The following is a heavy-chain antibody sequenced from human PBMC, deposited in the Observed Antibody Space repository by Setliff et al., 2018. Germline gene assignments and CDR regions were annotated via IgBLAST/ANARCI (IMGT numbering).Heavy chain of an antibody. CDR2: TIPIFGTT. CDR3: ARVRDCSGGICHRGFHHYMDV. D-gene: IGHD2-15*01. CDR1: GGTFSSYG. V-gene: IGHV1-69*05. Sequence: SVKVSCKASGGTFSSYGISWVRQAPGQGLEWMGGTIPIFGTTDYAQKFRGRVTIITDESTSTAFMQLSSLRSEDTAVYYCARVRDCSGGICHRGFHHYMDVWGKGTTVTSP. J-gene: IGHJ6*03.